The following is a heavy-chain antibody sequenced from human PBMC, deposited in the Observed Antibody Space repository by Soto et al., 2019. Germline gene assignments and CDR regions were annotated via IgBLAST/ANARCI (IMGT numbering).Heavy chain of an antibody. Sequence: QLQLQESGPGLVQPSETLSLTCTVSGVSISSHGYFWGWIRQPPGKGLEWIGMIFYSGSTYYSPSLKSRVTIPTDTSKNQLSLRLSSATAADTAVFHCMNYNSGWKYWGQGTVVTVSS. D-gene: IGHD5-12*01. CDR3: MNYNSGWKY. CDR1: GVSISSHGYF. V-gene: IGHV4-39*01. CDR2: IFYSGST. J-gene: IGHJ4*02.